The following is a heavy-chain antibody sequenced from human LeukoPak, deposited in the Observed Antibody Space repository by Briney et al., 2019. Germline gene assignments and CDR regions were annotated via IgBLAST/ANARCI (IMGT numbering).Heavy chain of an antibody. J-gene: IGHJ5*02. CDR2: IYYSGST. V-gene: IGHV4-59*01. CDR1: GGSISSYY. D-gene: IGHD2-2*01. CDR3: ARQVVVVPSFSAFDWFDP. Sequence: SETLSLTCTVSGGSISSYYWSWIRQPPGKGLEWIGYIYYSGSTNYNPSLKSRVTISEETSKNQFSLKLSSVTAADTAVYYCARQVVVVPSFSAFDWFDPWGQGTLVTVSS.